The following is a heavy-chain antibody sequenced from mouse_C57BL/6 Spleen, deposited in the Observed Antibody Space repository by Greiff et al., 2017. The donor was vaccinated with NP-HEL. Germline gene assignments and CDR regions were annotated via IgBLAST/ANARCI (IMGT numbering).Heavy chain of an antibody. Sequence: QVQLQQPGAELVKPGASVKMSCKASGYTFTSYWITWVKQRPGQGLEWIGDIYPGRGSTNYNEKFKSKATLTVDTSSSTAYMQLSSLTSEDSAVYYCAREEVYYDYDGVAYWGQGTLVTVSA. V-gene: IGHV1-55*01. CDR1: GYTFTSYW. CDR2: IYPGRGST. J-gene: IGHJ3*01. D-gene: IGHD2-4*01. CDR3: AREEVYYDYDGVAY.